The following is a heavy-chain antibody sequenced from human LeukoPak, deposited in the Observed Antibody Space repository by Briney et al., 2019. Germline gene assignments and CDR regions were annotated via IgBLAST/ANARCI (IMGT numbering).Heavy chain of an antibody. Sequence: TGGSLRLSCAASGFTFSSYSMNWVRQAPGKGLEWVAVISYDGSNKYYADSVKGRFTISRDNSKNTLYLQMNSLRAEDTAVYYCAKDAGAMVRGAIDYWGQGTLVTVSS. CDR3: AKDAGAMVRGAIDY. CDR1: GFTFSSYS. CDR2: ISYDGSNK. V-gene: IGHV3-30*18. D-gene: IGHD3-10*01. J-gene: IGHJ4*02.